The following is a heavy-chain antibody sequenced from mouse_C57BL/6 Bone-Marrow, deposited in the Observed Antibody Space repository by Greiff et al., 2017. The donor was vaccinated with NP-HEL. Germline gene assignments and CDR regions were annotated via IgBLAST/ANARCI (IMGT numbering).Heavy chain of an antibody. V-gene: IGHV1-50*01. J-gene: IGHJ1*03. CDR2: IDPSDSYT. Sequence: QVQLKQPGAELVKPGASVKLSCKASGYTFTSYWMQWVKQRPGQGLEWIGEIDPSDSYTNYNQKFKGKATLTVDTSSSTAYMQLSSLTSEDSAVYYCARFTTEWYFDVWGTGTTVTVSS. CDR3: ARFTTEWYFDV. D-gene: IGHD1-1*01. CDR1: GYTFTSYW.